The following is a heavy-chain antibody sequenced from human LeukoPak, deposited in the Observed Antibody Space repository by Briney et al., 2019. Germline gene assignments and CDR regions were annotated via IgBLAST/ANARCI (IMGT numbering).Heavy chain of an antibody. V-gene: IGHV3-7*01. CDR2: IKKDGSEK. CDR3: ARDHCGGDWLCPDSWFDP. Sequence: GGSLRLSCAASGFTFSTYWMSWVRQAPGKGLEWVANIKKDGSEKYYVDSVKGRFTISRDNAKNSLYLQMNSLRAEDTAVYYCARDHCGGDWLCPDSWFDPWGQGTLVTVSS. CDR1: GFTFSTYW. D-gene: IGHD2-21*01. J-gene: IGHJ5*02.